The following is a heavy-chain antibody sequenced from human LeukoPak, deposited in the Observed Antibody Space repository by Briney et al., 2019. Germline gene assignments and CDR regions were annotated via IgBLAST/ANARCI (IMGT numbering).Heavy chain of an antibody. J-gene: IGHJ4*02. CDR1: GFTFSSYA. Sequence: GGSLRLSCAASGFTFSSYAMTRVRQAPGKGLEWVSAISGGGSSAYYADSVKGRFITSRDNSKTTLYLQMSNLRADDTAVYFCAKNRGTGLAFYDYWGQGTQVTVSS. V-gene: IGHV3-23*01. CDR2: ISGGGSSA. D-gene: IGHD3-10*01. CDR3: AKNRGTGLAFYDY.